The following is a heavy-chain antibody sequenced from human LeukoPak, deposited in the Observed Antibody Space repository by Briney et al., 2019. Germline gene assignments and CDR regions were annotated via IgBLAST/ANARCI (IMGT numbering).Heavy chain of an antibody. CDR3: AKDWNYYDSSGYYYFDY. J-gene: IGHJ4*02. D-gene: IGHD3-22*01. CDR1: GLTFSNYA. CDR2: ISGSVGNT. Sequence: GGSLRLSCAASGLTFSNYAMRWVRQAPGKGLGWVSGISGSVGNTYYAGSVKGGFTISRDNSKNALYLQMHSLRAEATAVYYCAKDWNYYDSSGYYYFDYWGQGTLVTVSS. V-gene: IGHV3-23*01.